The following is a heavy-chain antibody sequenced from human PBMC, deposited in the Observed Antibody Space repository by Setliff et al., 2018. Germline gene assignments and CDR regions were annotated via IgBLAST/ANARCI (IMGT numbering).Heavy chain of an antibody. V-gene: IGHV1-2*06. Sequence: RASVKVSCKASGYSLSAYVMHWVRQAPGQRLEWMGRINPNSGGTNYAQKFQGRVTMTRDTSISTAYMELSRLRSDDTAVYYCARVGSLAPLYYGNYWGPGTLVTVSS. J-gene: IGHJ4*02. CDR3: ARVGSLAPLYYGNY. CDR1: GYSLSAYV. D-gene: IGHD3-10*01. CDR2: INPNSGGT.